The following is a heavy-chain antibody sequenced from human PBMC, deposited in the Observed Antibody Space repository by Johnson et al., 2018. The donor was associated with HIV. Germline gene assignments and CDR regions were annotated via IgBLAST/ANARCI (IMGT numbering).Heavy chain of an antibody. V-gene: IGHV3-11*04. CDR3: AKTTRGNWGSCFDI. D-gene: IGHD7-27*01. CDR1: GFSFSDYF. J-gene: IGHJ3*02. CDR2: ISSSGTTI. Sequence: QMLLVESGGGVVQPGGSLRLSCVASGFSFSDYFMSWIRQAPGKGLECISYISSSGTTIYYTDSVKGRFTISRDNAKNSLYLQLNSLRAEDTSLYYCAKTTRGNWGSCFDIWGRGTMVTVSS.